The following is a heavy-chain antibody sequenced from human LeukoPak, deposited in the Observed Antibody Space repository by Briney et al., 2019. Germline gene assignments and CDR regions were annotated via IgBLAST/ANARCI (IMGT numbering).Heavy chain of an antibody. J-gene: IGHJ4*02. D-gene: IGHD3-22*01. CDR3: TRGSGYYRPRGVDY. V-gene: IGHV4-4*07. Sequence: PSETLSLTCTGSGVSITSYYWSWIRQPAGKGLEWIGRIHTGGSTYYNPSLKSRVTISVDTSKNQFSLKLSSVTAADTAVYYCTRGSGYYRPRGVDYWDQGTLVTVSS. CDR1: GVSITSYY. CDR2: IHTGGST.